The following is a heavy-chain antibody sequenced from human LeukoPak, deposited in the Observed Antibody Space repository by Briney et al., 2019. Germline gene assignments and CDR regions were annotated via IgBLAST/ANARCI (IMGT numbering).Heavy chain of an antibody. J-gene: IGHJ5*02. CDR1: GGSFSGYY. CDR2: INHSGST. CDR3: ARGTIPSWFDP. V-gene: IGHV4-34*01. Sequence: SETLSLTCAVNGGSFSGYYWSWIRQPPGKGLEWIGEINHSGSTNYNPSLKSRVTISVDTSKNQFSLKLSSVTAADTAVYYCARGTIPSWFDPWGQGTLVTVSS. D-gene: IGHD3-3*01.